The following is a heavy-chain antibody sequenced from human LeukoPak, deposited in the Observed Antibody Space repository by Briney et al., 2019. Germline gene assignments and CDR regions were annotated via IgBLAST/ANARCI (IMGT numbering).Heavy chain of an antibody. J-gene: IGHJ4*02. CDR2: INQSGST. V-gene: IGHV4-34*01. Sequence: SETLSLTCAVYGGSFSDYYWNWIRQPPGKGLEWIGEINQSGSTNYNPSLKSRVTLSVDTSNNQFSLKLSSVTAADTAVYYCARRGWMVGYYFDYWGQGTLVTVSS. CDR1: GGSFSDYY. CDR3: ARRGWMVGYYFDY. D-gene: IGHD3-10*01.